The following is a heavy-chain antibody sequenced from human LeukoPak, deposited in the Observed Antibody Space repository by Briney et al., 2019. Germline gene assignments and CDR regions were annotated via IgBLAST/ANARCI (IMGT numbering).Heavy chain of an antibody. CDR1: GGSISSYY. CDR3: ARGRPWYYGSGSPGFDP. CDR2: IYYSGST. V-gene: IGHV4-59*12. J-gene: IGHJ5*02. D-gene: IGHD3-10*01. Sequence: SETLSLTCTVSGGSISSYYWSWIRQPPGKGLEWIGYIYYSGSTNYNPSLKSRVTMSVDTSKNQFSLKLSSVTAADTAVYYCARGRPWYYGSGSPGFDPWGQGTLVTVSS.